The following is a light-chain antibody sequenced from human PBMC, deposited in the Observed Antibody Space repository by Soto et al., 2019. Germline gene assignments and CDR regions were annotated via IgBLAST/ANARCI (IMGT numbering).Light chain of an antibody. V-gene: IGLV4-69*01. CDR1: SGHNSYA. J-gene: IGLJ7*01. CDR3: QTWGTGPAV. CDR2: LNSDGSH. Sequence: QSVLTQSPSASASLGASVKLTCTLSSGHNSYAIAWHQQQTEKGPRYLMKLNSDGSHSKGDGIPDRFSGSSSGAERYLTISSLQSEDEADYYCQTWGTGPAVFGGGTQLTVL.